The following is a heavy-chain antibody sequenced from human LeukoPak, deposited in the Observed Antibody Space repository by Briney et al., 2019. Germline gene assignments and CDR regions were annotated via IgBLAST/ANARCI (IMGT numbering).Heavy chain of an antibody. D-gene: IGHD5-12*01. J-gene: IGHJ4*02. V-gene: IGHV4-39*07. CDR2: ISYSGST. CDR1: GGSISSSIYY. CDR3: ARALPMGWLRYNNPDYYFDY. Sequence: SETLSLTCTVSGGSISSSIYYWGWIRQPPGKGLEWIGSISYSGSTYFNPSLRSRVTISVDTSKNQFSLKLNSVTAADTAVYYCARALPMGWLRYNNPDYYFDYWGQGTPVTVSS.